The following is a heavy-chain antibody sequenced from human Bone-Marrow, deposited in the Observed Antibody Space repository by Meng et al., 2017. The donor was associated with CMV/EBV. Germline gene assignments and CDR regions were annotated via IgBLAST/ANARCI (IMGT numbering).Heavy chain of an antibody. V-gene: IGHV3-23*01. CDR2: ISGSGSST. J-gene: IGHJ6*01. Sequence: GGSLRLSCEVSGFTFRDYAMSWVRQAPGKGLEWVSTISGSGSSTYYADSVKGRFTVYRDNAKDSLYLHMNSMRSEDTAVYYCARTSTNYYYYGMDVWGQGTTVTGAS. D-gene: IGHD1-7*01. CDR3: ARTSTNYYYYGMDV. CDR1: GFTFRDYA.